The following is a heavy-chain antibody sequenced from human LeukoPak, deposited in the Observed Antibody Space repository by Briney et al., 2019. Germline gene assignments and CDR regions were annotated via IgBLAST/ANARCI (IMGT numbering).Heavy chain of an antibody. Sequence: SETLSRACTGSGGSIGTYYWSWVRQSPGTGLEWIGYIYVTGTRYNPYLQSRVTISVDRSRNQFFLKMTSVTAADTAVYYCARHIGGGIEDMDVWGRGTKVTVSS. CDR2: IYVTGT. D-gene: IGHD3-16*02. CDR3: ARHIGGGIEDMDV. V-gene: IGHV4-59*08. J-gene: IGHJ6*03. CDR1: GGSIGTYY.